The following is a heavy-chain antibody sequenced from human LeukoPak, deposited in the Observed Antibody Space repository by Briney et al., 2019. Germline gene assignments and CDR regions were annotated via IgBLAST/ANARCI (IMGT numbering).Heavy chain of an antibody. CDR2: INWNGGST. CDR3: ATRGAYSNDFDY. Sequence: GGSLRLSCAASGFRFDDYGMSWVRHAPGKGLEWVSGINWNGGSTGYADSVKGRFTISRDNAKNSLYLQMNSLRAEDTALYYCATRGAYSNDFDYWGQGTLVTVSS. J-gene: IGHJ4*02. CDR1: GFRFDDYG. V-gene: IGHV3-20*04. D-gene: IGHD4-11*01.